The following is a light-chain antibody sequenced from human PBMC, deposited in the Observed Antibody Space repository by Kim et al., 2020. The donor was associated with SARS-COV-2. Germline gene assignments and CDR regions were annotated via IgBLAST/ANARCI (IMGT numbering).Light chain of an antibody. CDR1: QSISSY. CDR3: QQSYSTQYT. CDR2: AAS. V-gene: IGKV1-39*01. J-gene: IGKJ2*01. Sequence: SVGYRVTSTCRASQSISSYLNWYQQKPGKAPKLLIYAASSLQSGVPSRFSGSGSGTDFTLTISSLQPEDFATYYCQQSYSTQYTFGQGTKLEI.